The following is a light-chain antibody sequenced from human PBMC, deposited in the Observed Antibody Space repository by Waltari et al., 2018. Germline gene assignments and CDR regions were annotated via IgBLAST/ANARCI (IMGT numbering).Light chain of an antibody. CDR1: QGISSY. CDR2: YAN. CDR3: QQGNSNPLT. V-gene: IGKV1-13*02. J-gene: IGKJ4*01. Sequence: IQMSQSPSSLSASVGDRVTITCRASQGISSYLNWYQQKPGKAPKLLIYYANSLASGVPSRFSGSGSGTEFTLIISSLQPEDFATYYCQQGNSNPLTFGGGTKVGIK.